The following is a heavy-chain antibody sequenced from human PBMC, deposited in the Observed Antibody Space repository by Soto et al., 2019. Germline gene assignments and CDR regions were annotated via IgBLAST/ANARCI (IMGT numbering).Heavy chain of an antibody. V-gene: IGHV3-23*01. D-gene: IGHD2-15*01. J-gene: IGHJ2*01. CDR1: GFTFSSYA. Sequence: PGWSLRLSCAASGFTFSSYAMTWVRQAPGKGLEWVSSISFSDGGTYYADSVKGGLTISRDNSKNTLFLQMNSLRGEDTAVYYCVKDDRILGRRYFDLWGRGTLVTVSS. CDR2: ISFSDGGT. CDR3: VKDDRILGRRYFDL.